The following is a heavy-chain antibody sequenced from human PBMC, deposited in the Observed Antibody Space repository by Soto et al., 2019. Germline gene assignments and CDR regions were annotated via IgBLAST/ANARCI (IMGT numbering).Heavy chain of an antibody. Sequence: EVQLLESGGGLVQPGGSLRLSCAASGFTFSSYAMSWVRQAPGKGLEWVSVISGSGGSTYYGDSVKGRFTMSRDNSKNTLYLQMNSLRAEDTAVYYCAKREAVAGANDYWGQGTLVTVSS. V-gene: IGHV3-23*01. J-gene: IGHJ4*02. CDR3: AKREAVAGANDY. D-gene: IGHD6-19*01. CDR1: GFTFSSYA. CDR2: ISGSGGST.